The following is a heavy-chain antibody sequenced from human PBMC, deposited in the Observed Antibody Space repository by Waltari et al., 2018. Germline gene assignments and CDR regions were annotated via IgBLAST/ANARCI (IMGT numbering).Heavy chain of an antibody. V-gene: IGHV4-34*01. Sequence: QVQLQQWGAGLLKPSETLSLTCAVYGGSFSGYYWSWIRQPPGKGLEWIGEINHRGSTNNNPSLKSRVTISVDTSKNQFSLKLSSVTAADTAVYYCARGGTVVVPAAMRRWFDPWGQGTLVTVSS. CDR1: GGSFSGYY. D-gene: IGHD2-2*01. CDR2: INHRGST. J-gene: IGHJ5*02. CDR3: ARGGTVVVPAAMRRWFDP.